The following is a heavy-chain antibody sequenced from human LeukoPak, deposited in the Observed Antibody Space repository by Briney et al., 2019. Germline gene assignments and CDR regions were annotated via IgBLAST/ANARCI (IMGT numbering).Heavy chain of an antibody. J-gene: IGHJ3*02. V-gene: IGHV5-51*01. D-gene: IGHD6-19*01. CDR3: ARQAVNTAFDI. CDR2: IYPGDSDT. CDR1: GSSFTSYW. Sequence: GESLQISCQGSGSSFTSYWIGWVRQLPGKGLEWMGIIYPGDSDTRYSPSFQGQVTFSADKSISTAYMQWSSLKASDTAMYYCARQAVNTAFDIWGQGTMVTVSS.